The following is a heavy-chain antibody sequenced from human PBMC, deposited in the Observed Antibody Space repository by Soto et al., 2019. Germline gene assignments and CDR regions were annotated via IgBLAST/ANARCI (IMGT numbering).Heavy chain of an antibody. D-gene: IGHD3-10*01. V-gene: IGHV1-18*01. Sequence: QVQLVQSGAEVKKPGASVKVSCKASGYTFTSYGISWVRQSPGQGLEWMGWISAYNGNTNYAQKLQCRVTMTTDTSTISGYLELMSLRSDDAAEYDCEKEAVYVLWVSFDIWGQGTMVTVSS. CDR1: GYTFTSYG. J-gene: IGHJ3*02. CDR3: EKEAVYVLWVSFDI. CDR2: ISAYNGNT.